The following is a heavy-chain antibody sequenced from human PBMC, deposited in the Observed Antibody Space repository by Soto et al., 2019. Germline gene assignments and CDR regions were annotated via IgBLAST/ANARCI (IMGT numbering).Heavy chain of an antibody. D-gene: IGHD6-13*01. Sequence: NPSETLSLTCAVSGGSISSSNWWSWVRQPPGKGLEWIGEIYHSGSTNYNPSLKSRVTISVDKSKNQSSLKLSSVTAADTAVYYCARAPSIAAAGWWFDPWGQGTLVTVSS. CDR2: IYHSGST. J-gene: IGHJ5*02. CDR1: GGSISSSNW. V-gene: IGHV4-4*02. CDR3: ARAPSIAAAGWWFDP.